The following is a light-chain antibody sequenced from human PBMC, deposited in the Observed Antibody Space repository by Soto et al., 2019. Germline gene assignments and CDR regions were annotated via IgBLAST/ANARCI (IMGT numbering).Light chain of an antibody. CDR2: AAS. CDR3: QQYGSSPQT. V-gene: IGKV3-20*01. CDR1: QSVSSNY. J-gene: IGKJ1*01. Sequence: EIVLTQYKGTLSLSPGERATLSRRASQSVSSNYLAWFQQKPGQAPRLLIYAASSRATGIPDRFSGSGSGTDFTLTISRLEPEDFAVYYCQQYGSSPQTFGRGTKVDIK.